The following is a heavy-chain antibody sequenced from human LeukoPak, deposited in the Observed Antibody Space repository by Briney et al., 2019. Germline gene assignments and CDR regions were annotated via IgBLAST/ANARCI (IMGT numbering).Heavy chain of an antibody. CDR3: ARGISVDYDSSMGY. D-gene: IGHD3-22*01. J-gene: IGHJ4*02. CDR1: GGTFSSYA. Sequence: SVKVSCKASGGTFSSYAISWVRQAPGQGLEWMGRIIPIFGKANYAQKFQGRVTITTDESTSTAYMELSSLRSEDTAVYYCARGISVDYDSSMGYWGQGTLVTVSS. V-gene: IGHV1-69*05. CDR2: IIPIFGKA.